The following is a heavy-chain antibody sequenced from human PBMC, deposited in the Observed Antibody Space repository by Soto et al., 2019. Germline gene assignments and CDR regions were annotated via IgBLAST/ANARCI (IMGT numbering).Heavy chain of an antibody. V-gene: IGHV1-2*04. CDR3: ASQRLGYYYMDV. CDR2: INPNSGGT. CDR1: GYTFTGYY. Sequence: QVQLVQSGAEVKKPGASVKVYCKASGYTFTGYYMHWVRHAPGQGLEWMGWINPNSGGTNYAQKFQGWVTMTRDTSSSTAYMELSRLRSDDTAVYYCASQRLGYYYMDVWGKGTTVTVSS. J-gene: IGHJ6*03.